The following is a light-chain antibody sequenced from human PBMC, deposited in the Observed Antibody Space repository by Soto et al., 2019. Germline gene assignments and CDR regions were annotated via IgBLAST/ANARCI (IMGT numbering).Light chain of an antibody. CDR1: GSDVGAYNY. J-gene: IGLJ1*01. V-gene: IGLV2-14*01. CDR3: HPYNSSSHYC. Sequence: QSALTQPASVSGSPGQSITISCSGTGSDVGAYNYVSWYQQHPAKAPKLMIYDVSNRPSGVSDRFSGSKSGNTASLTISGAPAEDGADLFRHPYNSSSHYCFGTGTKPPVL. CDR2: DVS.